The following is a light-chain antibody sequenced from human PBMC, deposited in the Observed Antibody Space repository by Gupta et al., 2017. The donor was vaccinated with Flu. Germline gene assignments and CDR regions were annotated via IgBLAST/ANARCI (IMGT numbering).Light chain of an antibody. CDR3: QQIENGPKT. CDR2: GGF. V-gene: IGKV3-15*01. J-gene: IGKJ1*01. CDR1: ERFSNY. Sequence: PAPLAVCAGERAPLPGGASERFSNYLAWYQKKGGRAPKLLMFGGFYGESGVPERFSGSGSGTDFTLTISGLQSEDFAFYYCQQIENGPKTFGQGTKVEIK.